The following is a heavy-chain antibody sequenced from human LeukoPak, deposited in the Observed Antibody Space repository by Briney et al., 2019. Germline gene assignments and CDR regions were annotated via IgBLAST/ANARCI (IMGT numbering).Heavy chain of an antibody. V-gene: IGHV3-53*04. CDR1: GFTVSGNY. D-gene: IGHD6-6*01. CDR2: IYSGGST. CDR3: ARVRAYSSSYYFDY. Sequence: PGGSLRLSCAASGFTVSGNYMSWVRQAPGKGLEWVSVIYSGGSTYYADSVKGRFTISRHNSKNTLYLQMNSLRAEDTAVYYCARVRAYSSSYYFDYWGQGTLVTVSS. J-gene: IGHJ4*02.